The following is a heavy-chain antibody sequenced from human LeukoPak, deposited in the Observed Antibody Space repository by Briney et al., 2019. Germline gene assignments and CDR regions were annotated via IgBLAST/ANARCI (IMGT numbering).Heavy chain of an antibody. CDR1: GGTFSSYG. Sequence: SVKVSCKASGGTFSSYGISWVRQAPGQGLEWMGGIIPIFHTPHYAQKFQGKVTITTDESANTAFMELSSLRSEDTAVYYCARDRPGGEIVAPFDYWAREPWSPSPQ. D-gene: IGHD5-12*01. CDR2: IIPIFHTP. V-gene: IGHV1-69*05. CDR3: ARDRPGGEIVAPFDY. J-gene: IGHJ4*02.